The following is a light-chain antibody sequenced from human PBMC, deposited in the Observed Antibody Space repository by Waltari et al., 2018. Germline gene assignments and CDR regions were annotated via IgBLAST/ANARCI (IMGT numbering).Light chain of an antibody. CDR1: QGISSN. CDR3: QQLNSYPIT. J-gene: IGKJ5*01. Sequence: IQLTQSPSSLSASVGDRVTITCRASQGISSNLAWYQQKPGKAPKLLISAASTLQSGVPLRFSGSGSGSDFTLTISSLQPEDFATYYCQQLNSYPITFGQGTRLEIK. V-gene: IGKV1-9*01. CDR2: AAS.